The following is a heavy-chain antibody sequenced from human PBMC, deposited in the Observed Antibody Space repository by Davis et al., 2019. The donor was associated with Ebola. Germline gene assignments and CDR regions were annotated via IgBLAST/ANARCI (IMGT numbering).Heavy chain of an antibody. CDR3: ARVGYSSGYGLSGMDV. V-gene: IGHV3-21*01. CDR2: ISSSSSYI. J-gene: IGHJ6*02. D-gene: IGHD6-25*01. CDR1: GFTFSSYS. Sequence: GESLKISCAASGFTFSSYSMNWVRQAPGKGLEWVSSISSSSSYIYYADSVKGRFTISRDNAKNSLYLQMNSLRAEDTAVYYCARVGYSSGYGLSGMDVWGQGTTVTVSS.